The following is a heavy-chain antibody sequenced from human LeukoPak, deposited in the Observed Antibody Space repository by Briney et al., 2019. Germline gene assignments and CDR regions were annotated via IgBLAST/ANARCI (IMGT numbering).Heavy chain of an antibody. V-gene: IGHV3-30*18. CDR3: AKDAAGYSYGFDY. J-gene: IGHJ4*02. Sequence: GGSLRLSCAASGFTFSSYGMHWVRQAPGKGLEWVAVISYDGSNKYYADSVKGRFTISRDNSKNTLHLQMNSLRAEDTAVYHCAKDAAGYSYGFDYWGQGTLVTVSS. D-gene: IGHD5-18*01. CDR1: GFTFSSYG. CDR2: ISYDGSNK.